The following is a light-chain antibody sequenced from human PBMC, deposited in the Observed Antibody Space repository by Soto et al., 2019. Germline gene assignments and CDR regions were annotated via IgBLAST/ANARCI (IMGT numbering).Light chain of an antibody. V-gene: IGLV1-51*01. CDR3: GTWDTTLSAVV. Sequence: QSVLTQPPSVSAAPGQKVTISCSRSNSNIGYNYVSWYQQFPGTAPKLLIYDNNNRPSGIPDRFSGSKSGTSATLGITGLQTGDEADYYCGTWDTTLSAVVFGGGTKLTVL. CDR1: NSNIGYNY. CDR2: DNN. J-gene: IGLJ2*01.